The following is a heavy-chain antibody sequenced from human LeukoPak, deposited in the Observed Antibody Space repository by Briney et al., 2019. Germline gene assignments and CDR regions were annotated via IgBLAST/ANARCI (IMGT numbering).Heavy chain of an antibody. CDR2: ISAYNGNT. CDR3: ARDGEGSTGVYNF. Sequence: ASVKVSRKTAGYTFTSYGINWVRQAPGQGLEWMGWISAYNGNTNYAQKVQGRVTMTTDTSTSTAYMELRSLRSDDTAVYYCARDGEGSTGVYNFWGQGTLVTVSS. V-gene: IGHV1-18*01. D-gene: IGHD3-10*01. J-gene: IGHJ4*02. CDR1: GYTFTSYG.